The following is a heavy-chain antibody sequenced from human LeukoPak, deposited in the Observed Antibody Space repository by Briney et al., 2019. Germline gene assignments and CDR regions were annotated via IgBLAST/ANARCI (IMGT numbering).Heavy chain of an antibody. Sequence: PGGSLRLSCAASGFTFSSYSMNWVRQAPGKGLEWVSSISSSSSYIYYADSVKGRFTISRDNAKNSLYLQMNSLRAEDTAVYYCARLGQLPGVYYYYYMDVWGKGTTVTVSS. CDR2: ISSSSSYI. V-gene: IGHV3-21*01. J-gene: IGHJ6*03. D-gene: IGHD2-2*01. CDR1: GFTFSSYS. CDR3: ARLGQLPGVYYYYYMDV.